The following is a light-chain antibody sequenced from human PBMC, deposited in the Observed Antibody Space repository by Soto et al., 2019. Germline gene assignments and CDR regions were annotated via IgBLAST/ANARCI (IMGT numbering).Light chain of an antibody. Sequence: DIQMNQSPSTLSASLGDRATITCRASQSISTWLAWYQQKPGQAPKFLIYKVSSLETRVPSRFRGSGSGTEFTLTISRLQPDDFSTDYCQQYSSFPLTFGGGTKVDIK. CDR3: QQYSSFPLT. CDR2: KVS. CDR1: QSISTW. V-gene: IGKV1-5*03. J-gene: IGKJ4*01.